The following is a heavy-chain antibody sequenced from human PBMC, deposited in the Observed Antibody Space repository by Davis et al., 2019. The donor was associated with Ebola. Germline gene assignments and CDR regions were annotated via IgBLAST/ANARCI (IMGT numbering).Heavy chain of an antibody. J-gene: IGHJ4*02. D-gene: IGHD1-26*01. V-gene: IGHV3-23*01. CDR3: AKRKGSRELTGIIDY. CDR1: GFTFSNYA. CDR2: ISGSGGIT. Sequence: GESLKISCAASGFTFSNYAMSWVRQAPGKGLEWVSAISGSGGITYYADSVKGRFTISRDNSKNTVFLQMNGLGAEDTAVYYCAKRKGSRELTGIIDYWGQGTLVTVSS.